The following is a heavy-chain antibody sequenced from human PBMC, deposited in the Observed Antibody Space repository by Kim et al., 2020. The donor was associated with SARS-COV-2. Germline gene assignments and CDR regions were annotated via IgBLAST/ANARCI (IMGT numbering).Heavy chain of an antibody. CDR1: GGSISSSNW. D-gene: IGHD6-13*01. CDR2: IYHSGST. J-gene: IGHJ4*02. Sequence: SETLSLTCAVSGGSISSSNWWSWVRQPPGKGLEWIGEIYHSGSTNYNPSLKSRVTISVDKSKNQFSLKLSSVTAADTAVYYCARAGIAAADPFDYWGQGTLVTVSS. CDR3: ARAGIAAADPFDY. V-gene: IGHV4-4*02.